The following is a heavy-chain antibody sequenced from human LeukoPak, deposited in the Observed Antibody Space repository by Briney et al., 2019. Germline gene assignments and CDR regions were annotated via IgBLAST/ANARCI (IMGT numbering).Heavy chain of an antibody. V-gene: IGHV3-21*01. J-gene: IGHJ3*02. D-gene: IGHD3-9*01. CDR1: GFTFSSYG. CDR3: ARVQQNLLRYFDWLVSGAFDI. CDR2: ISSSSSYI. Sequence: GGSLRLSCAASGFTFSSYGMNWVRQAPGKGLEWVSSISSSSSYIYYADSVKGRFTISRDNAKNSLYLQMNSLRAEDTAVYYCARVQQNLLRYFDWLVSGAFDIWGQGTMVTVSS.